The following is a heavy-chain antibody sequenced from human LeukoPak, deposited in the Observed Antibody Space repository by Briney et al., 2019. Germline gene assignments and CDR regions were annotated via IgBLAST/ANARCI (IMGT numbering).Heavy chain of an antibody. D-gene: IGHD3-10*01. CDR3: AREGWFGAYYYYGMDV. V-gene: IGHV4-34*01. CDR2: INHSGSA. J-gene: IGHJ6*02. Sequence: SETLSLTCAVYGGSFSGYYWSWIRQPPGKGLEWIGEINHSGSANYNPSLKSRVTISVDTSKNQFSLKLSSVTAADTAVYYCAREGWFGAYYYYGMDVWGQGTTVTVSS. CDR1: GGSFSGYY.